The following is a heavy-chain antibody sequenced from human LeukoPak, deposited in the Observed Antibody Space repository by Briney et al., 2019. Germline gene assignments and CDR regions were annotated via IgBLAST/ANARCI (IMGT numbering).Heavy chain of an antibody. CDR3: ARDYASYDILTGQKFYYYGMDV. Sequence: PGGSLRLSCAASGFIFSNDAMHWVRQAPGKGLEWVAFIWFDGSNKHYADSVKGRFTISRDNAKNSLYLQMNSLRAEDTAVYYCARDYASYDILTGQKFYYYGMDVWGQGTTVTVSS. V-gene: IGHV3-33*01. CDR2: IWFDGSNK. D-gene: IGHD3-9*01. CDR1: GFIFSNDA. J-gene: IGHJ6*02.